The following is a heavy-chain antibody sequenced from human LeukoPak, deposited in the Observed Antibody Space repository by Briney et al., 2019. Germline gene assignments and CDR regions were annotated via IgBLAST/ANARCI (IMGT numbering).Heavy chain of an antibody. J-gene: IGHJ6*03. CDR3: ARLLYGDYADYYYMDV. CDR2: IYYSGST. Sequence: PSETLSLTCTVSGGSISSGDYYWSWIRQPPGKGLEWIGYIYYSGSTYYNPSLKSRVTISVDTSKNQFSLKLSSVTAADTAVYYCARLLYGDYADYYYMDVWGKGTTVTVSS. V-gene: IGHV4-30-4*08. D-gene: IGHD4-17*01. CDR1: GGSISSGDYY.